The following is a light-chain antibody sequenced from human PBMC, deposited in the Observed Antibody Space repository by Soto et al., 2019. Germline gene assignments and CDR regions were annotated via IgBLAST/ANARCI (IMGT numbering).Light chain of an antibody. CDR3: SSYAGSNIL. CDR1: RSDVGGYNY. J-gene: IGLJ2*01. CDR2: EVS. V-gene: IGLV2-8*01. Sequence: QSVLTQPPSASGSPGQSVTISCTGTRSDVGGYNYVSWYQQHPGKAPKLMIYEVSKRPSGVPDRFSGSKSGNTASLTVSGLQAEDEADYYCSSYAGSNILFGGGTKVTVL.